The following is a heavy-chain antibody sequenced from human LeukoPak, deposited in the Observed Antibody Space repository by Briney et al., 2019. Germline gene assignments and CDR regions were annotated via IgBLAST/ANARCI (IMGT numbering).Heavy chain of an antibody. CDR1: GFTFSSHS. D-gene: IGHD2/OR15-2a*01. CDR2: ISSSSSTI. J-gene: IGHJ4*02. Sequence: GGSLRPSCAVSGFTFSSHSMNWVRQAPGKGLEWVSHISSSSSTIYYADSVKGRFTISRDNAKNSLYLQMSSLRAEDTAVYYCARVVLSMAYFDSWGQGTLVTVSS. CDR3: ARVVLSMAYFDS. V-gene: IGHV3-48*01.